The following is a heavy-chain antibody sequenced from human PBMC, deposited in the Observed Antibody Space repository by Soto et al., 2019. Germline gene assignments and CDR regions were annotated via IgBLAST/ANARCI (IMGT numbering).Heavy chain of an antibody. D-gene: IGHD6-13*01. CDR1: GGSISSGGYY. CDR2: IYYSGST. CDR3: ARVAAAAADSYFDY. J-gene: IGHJ4*02. Sequence: PSETLSLTCTVSGGSISSGGYYWSWIRQHPGKGLEWIGYIYYSGSTYYNPSLKSRVTISVDTSKNQFSLKLSSVTAADTAVYYCARVAAAAADSYFDYWGQGTQVTVSS. V-gene: IGHV4-31*03.